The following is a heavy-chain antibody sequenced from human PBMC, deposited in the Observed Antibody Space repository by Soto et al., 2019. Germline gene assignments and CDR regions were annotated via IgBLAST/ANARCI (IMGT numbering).Heavy chain of an antibody. CDR1: GGSISSGDYY. J-gene: IGHJ5*02. Sequence: SETLSLTCTVSGGSISSGDYYWSWIRQPPGKGLEWIGYIYYSGSTYYNPSLKSRVTISVDTSKNQFSPKLSSVTAADTAVYYCARVRTGDYRGFWFDPWGQGTLVTVSS. CDR3: ARVRTGDYRGFWFDP. CDR2: IYYSGST. V-gene: IGHV4-30-4*01. D-gene: IGHD4-17*01.